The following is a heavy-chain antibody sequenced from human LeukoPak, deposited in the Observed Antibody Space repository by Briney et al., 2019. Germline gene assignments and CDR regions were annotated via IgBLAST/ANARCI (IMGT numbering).Heavy chain of an antibody. J-gene: IGHJ4*02. CDR1: GYTFTSYY. Sequence: GASVKVSCKASGYTFTSYYMHWVRQAPGQGLEWMGIINPSGGSTSYAQKFQGRVTMTRDMSTSTVYMELSSLRSEDTAVYYCARERGEMALDYWGQGTLVTVSS. CDR3: ARERGEMALDY. V-gene: IGHV1-46*01. CDR2: INPSGGST. D-gene: IGHD5-24*01.